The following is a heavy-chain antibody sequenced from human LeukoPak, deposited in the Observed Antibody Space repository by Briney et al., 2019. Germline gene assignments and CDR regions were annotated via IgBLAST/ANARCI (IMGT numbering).Heavy chain of an antibody. V-gene: IGHV4-59*01. CDR2: IYSGST. CDR3: ARGFEYNYRYTFGY. J-gene: IGHJ4*02. D-gene: IGHD5-18*01. CDR1: GGSISSYY. Sequence: SETLSLTCTVPGGSISSYYWSWIRQPPGKGLEWIGYIYSGSTDYNPSLRSRVTISVDTSKNQFSLKLSSVTAADTAVYYCARGFEYNYRYTFGYWGRGTLVTVSS.